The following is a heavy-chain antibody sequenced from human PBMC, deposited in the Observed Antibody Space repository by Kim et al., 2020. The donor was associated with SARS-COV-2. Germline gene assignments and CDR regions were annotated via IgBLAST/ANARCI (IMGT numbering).Heavy chain of an antibody. CDR3: ARKRYSSGWIFDY. D-gene: IGHD6-19*01. J-gene: IGHJ4*02. Sequence: ASVKVSCKASGYAFTSYDIGWVLQATGQGLEWMGRVNPNSGDTGYAQKFQDRVTMARNTSINTAYLELTSLRSEDTAIYYCARKRYSSGWIFDYWGQGTLVIVSS. CDR2: VNPNSGDT. CDR1: GYAFTSYD. V-gene: IGHV1-8*01.